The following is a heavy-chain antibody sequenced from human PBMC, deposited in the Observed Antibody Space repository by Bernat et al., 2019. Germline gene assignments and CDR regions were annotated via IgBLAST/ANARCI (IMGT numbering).Heavy chain of an antibody. CDR1: VGSIGIYY. V-gene: IGHV4-59*01. CDR3: ARHYLPSGSYSYWFDP. CDR2: ISYTGDT. J-gene: IGHJ5*02. D-gene: IGHD3-10*01. Sequence: QEQLQESVPGLVRPSETLSLTCTVSVGSIGIYYWSWIRQPPGKGLEWIAFISYTGDTNYNPSLKSRVIISVDTSKSQVSLELTSVTAADTAVYYCARHYLPSGSYSYWFDPWGQGTLVTVSS.